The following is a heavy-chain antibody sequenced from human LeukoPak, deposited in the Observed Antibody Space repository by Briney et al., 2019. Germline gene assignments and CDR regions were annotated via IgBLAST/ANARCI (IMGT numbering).Heavy chain of an antibody. CDR3: AKDYYDSSGYYYDYFDY. V-gene: IGHV3-23*01. CDR1: GFTFSSDA. D-gene: IGHD3-22*01. CDR2: ISSSGGST. Sequence: GGSLRLSCAASGFTFSSDARCWVRQARGKGLGWVSVISSSGGSTYHADSVKGQFTISRDNYKNTLYLKMDSLRVEDTAVDYCAKDYYDSSGYYYDYFDYWGQGTLVTVSS. J-gene: IGHJ4*02.